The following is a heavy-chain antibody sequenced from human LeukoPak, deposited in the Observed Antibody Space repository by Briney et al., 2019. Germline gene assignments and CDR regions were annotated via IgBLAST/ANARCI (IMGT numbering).Heavy chain of an antibody. Sequence: GASVKVSCKASGYTFTSYYMHWVRQAPGQGLEWMGIINPSGGSTSYAQKSQGRVTMTRDTSTSTVYMELSSLRSEDTAVYYCARGGKNIAAAGHFDYWGQGTLVTVSS. J-gene: IGHJ4*02. CDR3: ARGGKNIAAAGHFDY. CDR1: GYTFTSYY. D-gene: IGHD6-13*01. V-gene: IGHV1-46*01. CDR2: INPSGGST.